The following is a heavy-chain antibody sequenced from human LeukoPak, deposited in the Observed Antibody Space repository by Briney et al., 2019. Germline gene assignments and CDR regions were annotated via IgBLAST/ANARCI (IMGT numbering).Heavy chain of an antibody. CDR2: INPNSGGT. CDR1: GYTFTGYY. Sequence: ASVKVSCKASGYTFTGYYMHWVRQAPGQGLEWMGLINPNSGGTNYAQKFQGRVTMTRDTSISTAYMELSRLRSDDTAVYYCARDHRSNYYDSSGYPYWGQGTLVTVSS. V-gene: IGHV1-2*02. J-gene: IGHJ4*02. CDR3: ARDHRSNYYDSSGYPY. D-gene: IGHD3-22*01.